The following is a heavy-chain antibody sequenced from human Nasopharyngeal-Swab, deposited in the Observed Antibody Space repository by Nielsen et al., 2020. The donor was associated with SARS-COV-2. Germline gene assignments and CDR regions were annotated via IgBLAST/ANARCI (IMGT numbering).Heavy chain of an antibody. CDR3: ARARGEQWLVRSRYMDV. CDR1: GFTFSSYS. J-gene: IGHJ6*03. D-gene: IGHD6-19*01. CDR2: ISSSSSYI. Sequence: GGSLRLSCAASGFTFSSYSMNWVRQAPGKGLEWVSSISSSSSYIYYADSVKGRFTISRDNAKNSLYLQMKSLRAEDTAVYYCARARGEQWLVRSRYMDVWGKGTTVTVSS. V-gene: IGHV3-21*01.